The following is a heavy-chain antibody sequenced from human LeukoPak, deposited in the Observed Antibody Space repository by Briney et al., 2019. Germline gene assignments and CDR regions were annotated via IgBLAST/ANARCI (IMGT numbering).Heavy chain of an antibody. CDR2: ISSSGSTI. Sequence: GGSLRLSCAASGFTFSSYEMNWVRQAPGKGLKWVSYISSSGSTIYYADSVKGRFTISRDNAKNSLYLQMNSLRAEDTAVYYCARQDILTGYYYYGMDVWGQGTTVTVSS. CDR1: GFTFSSYE. D-gene: IGHD3-9*01. J-gene: IGHJ6*02. V-gene: IGHV3-48*03. CDR3: ARQDILTGYYYYGMDV.